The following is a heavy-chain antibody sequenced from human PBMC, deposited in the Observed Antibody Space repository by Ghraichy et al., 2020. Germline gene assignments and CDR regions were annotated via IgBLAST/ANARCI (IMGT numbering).Heavy chain of an antibody. J-gene: IGHJ6*02. CDR2: INSGGST. D-gene: IGHD2-2*02. CDR3: ARDPSYCASTRCYSGLDV. Sequence: GGSLRLSCAASGLTVNGNYMTWVRPAPGKGLEWVSLINSGGSTYYADSVKGRFTISRDDSKNTLYLQMNSLRAEDTAVYYCARDPSYCASTRCYSGLDVWGQGTTVTVSS. V-gene: IGHV3-53*01. CDR1: GLTVNGNY.